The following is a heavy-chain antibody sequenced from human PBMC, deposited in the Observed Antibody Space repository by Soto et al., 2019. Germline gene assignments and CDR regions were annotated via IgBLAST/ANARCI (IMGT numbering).Heavy chain of an antibody. CDR3: ARVNDILTGYPFDY. V-gene: IGHV4-61*01. D-gene: IGHD3-9*01. Sequence: SQTLSLTCTVSGGSVSSGSYYWSWIRQPPGKGLEWIGYIYYSGSTNYNPSLKSRVTISVDTSKNQFSLKLSSVTAADTAVYYCARVNDILTGYPFDYWGQGTLVTVSS. CDR1: GGSVSSGSYY. J-gene: IGHJ4*02. CDR2: IYYSGST.